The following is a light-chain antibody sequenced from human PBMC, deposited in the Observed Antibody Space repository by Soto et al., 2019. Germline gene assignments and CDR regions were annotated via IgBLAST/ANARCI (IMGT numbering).Light chain of an antibody. CDR3: QSFDNSLSGFYV. Sequence: QSALTQTPSVSGAPGQTITISCTGTDSNIGAGYDVHWYQHLPGRAPKLLIFGNTHRPSGVPDRFSCSKSGTSASLAITGLQPEDEADYYCQSFDNSLSGFYVFGSGTKVTVL. CDR1: DSNIGAGYD. CDR2: GNT. V-gene: IGLV1-40*01. J-gene: IGLJ1*01.